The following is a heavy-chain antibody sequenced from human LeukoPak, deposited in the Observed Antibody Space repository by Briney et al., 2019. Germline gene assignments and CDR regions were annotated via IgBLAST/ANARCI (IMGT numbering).Heavy chain of an antibody. CDR1: GFTFSSYG. CDR2: ISYDGSSE. CDR3: AKDSDIAVAGTDDAFDL. V-gene: IGHV3-30*18. J-gene: IGHJ3*01. Sequence: GGSLRLSCAASGFTFSSYGMHWVRQVPGKGLQWVAVISYDGSSEYYADSVKGRFIISRDNSKNTLYLQVNSLRAEDTAVYYCAKDSDIAVAGTDDAFDLWGQGTMVTVSS. D-gene: IGHD6-19*01.